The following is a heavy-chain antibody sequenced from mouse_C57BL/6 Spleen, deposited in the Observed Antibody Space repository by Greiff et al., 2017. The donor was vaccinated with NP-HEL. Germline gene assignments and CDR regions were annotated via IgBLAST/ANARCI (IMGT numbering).Heavy chain of an antibody. Sequence: EVKLMESGGGLVKPGGSLKLSCAASGFTFSDYGMHWVRQAPEKGLEWVAYISSGSSTIYYADTVKGRFTISRDNAKNTLFLQMTSLRAEDTAMYYCARTVFDYWGQGTTLTVSS. V-gene: IGHV5-17*01. J-gene: IGHJ2*01. CDR1: GFTFSDYG. CDR3: ARTVFDY. CDR2: ISSGSSTI.